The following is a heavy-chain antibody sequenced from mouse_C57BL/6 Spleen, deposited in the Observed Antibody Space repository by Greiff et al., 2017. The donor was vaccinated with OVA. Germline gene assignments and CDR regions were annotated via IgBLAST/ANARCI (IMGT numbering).Heavy chain of an antibody. D-gene: IGHD2-5*01. J-gene: IGHJ4*01. CDR1: GFSFNTYA. CDR3: VRQGAYYSNYKGVWDYAMDY. CDR2: IRSKSNNYAT. V-gene: IGHV10-1*01. Sequence: EVNVVESGGGLVQPKGSLKLSCAASGFSFNTYAMNWVRQAPGKGLEWVARIRSKSNNYATYYADSVKDRFTISRDDSESMLYLQMNNLKTEDTAMYYCVRQGAYYSNYKGVWDYAMDYWGQGTSVTVSS.